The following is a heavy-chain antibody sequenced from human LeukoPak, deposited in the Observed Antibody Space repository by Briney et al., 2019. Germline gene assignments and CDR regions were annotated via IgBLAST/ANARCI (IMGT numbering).Heavy chain of an antibody. CDR3: ARRSSIAARPFDY. CDR2: IYHSGST. D-gene: IGHD6-6*01. J-gene: IGHJ4*02. CDR1: GYSISSGYY. Sequence: SETLSLTCAVSGYSISSGYYWGSIRQPPGKGLGWIGSIYHSGSTYYNPSLKSRVTISVDTSKNQFSLKLSSVTAADTAVYYCARRSSIAARPFDYWGQGTLVTVSS. V-gene: IGHV4-38-2*01.